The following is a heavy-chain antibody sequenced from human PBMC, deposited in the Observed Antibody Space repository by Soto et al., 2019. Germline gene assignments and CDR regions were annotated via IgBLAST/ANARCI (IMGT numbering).Heavy chain of an antibody. V-gene: IGHV3-33*01. CDR2: IWSDGNNR. J-gene: IGHJ4*02. Sequence: GGSLRLSCAASGFMFSNLGMHWVRQDTGKGLEWVAVIWSDGNNRYYADSVKGRFTISRDNSKNTVYLQMNSLRAEDTAVYYCVRGDNWNDEASDYWGQGTLVTVSS. D-gene: IGHD1-1*01. CDR3: VRGDNWNDEASDY. CDR1: GFMFSNLG.